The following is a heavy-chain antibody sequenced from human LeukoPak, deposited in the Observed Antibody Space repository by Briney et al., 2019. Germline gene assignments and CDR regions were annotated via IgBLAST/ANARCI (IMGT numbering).Heavy chain of an antibody. Sequence: PSETLFLTCTVSGGSISSSSYYWGWIRQPPGKGLEWIGSIYYSGSTYYNPSLKSRVTISVDTSKNQFSLKLSSVTAADTAVYYCAKPSRGWLQFDAFDIWGQGTMVTVSS. D-gene: IGHD5-24*01. J-gene: IGHJ3*02. V-gene: IGHV4-39*01. CDR3: AKPSRGWLQFDAFDI. CDR1: GGSISSSSYY. CDR2: IYYSGST.